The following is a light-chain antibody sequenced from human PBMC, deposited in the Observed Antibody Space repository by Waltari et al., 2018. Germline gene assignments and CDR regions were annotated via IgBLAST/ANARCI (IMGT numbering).Light chain of an antibody. Sequence: QTVVTQEPSFSVSPGGTGTLTCGLSSGSVPTSYYPSWYQQTPGQPPRTLIYSTNTRSSGVPDLFSGSILGNKAALTITGAQADDESDYYCVLYMGSGSWVFGGGTKLTVL. CDR2: STN. CDR3: VLYMGSGSWV. V-gene: IGLV8-61*01. CDR1: SGSVPTSYY. J-gene: IGLJ3*02.